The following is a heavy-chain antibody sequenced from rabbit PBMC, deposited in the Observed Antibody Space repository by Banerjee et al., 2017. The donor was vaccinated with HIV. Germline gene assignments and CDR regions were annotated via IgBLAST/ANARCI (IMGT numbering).Heavy chain of an antibody. V-gene: IGHV1S45*01. CDR1: GIDFSSQYY. Sequence: QEQLEESGGDLVKPGASLTLTCTASGIDFSSQYYMCWVRQAPGKGLEWIACIYARSSGSTYYASWAKGRFTISKTSSTTVTLQMTSLTAADTATYFCARDYNDAGDGYCSFNLWGQGTLVTVS. CDR3: ARDYNDAGDGYCSFNL. J-gene: IGHJ4*01. D-gene: IGHD8-1*01. CDR2: IYARSSGST.